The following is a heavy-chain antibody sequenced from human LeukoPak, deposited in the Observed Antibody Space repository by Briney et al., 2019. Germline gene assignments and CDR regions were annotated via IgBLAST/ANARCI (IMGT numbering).Heavy chain of an antibody. J-gene: IGHJ4*02. CDR2: NYHSGST. CDR3: ERGARYNYYDSSSYDWIDY. Sequence: PSETLSLTCAVSGGSISSSNWWSWVRQPPGKGLEWIGENYHSGSTNYNPSLKSRVTISVDKSKNQFSLKLSSVTAADTAVYYCERGARYNYYDSSSYDWIDYWGQGTLVTVSS. D-gene: IGHD3-22*01. CDR1: GGSISSSNW. V-gene: IGHV4-4*02.